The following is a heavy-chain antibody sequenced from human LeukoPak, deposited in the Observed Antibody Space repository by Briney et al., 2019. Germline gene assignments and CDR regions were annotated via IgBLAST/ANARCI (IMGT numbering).Heavy chain of an antibody. CDR3: TREVARTGGFDY. CDR1: GDIVSSNNAA. V-gene: IGHV6-1*01. CDR2: TYHSSTCYD. D-gene: IGHD2-8*02. Sequence: SQTLSLTCAISGDIVSSNNAAWDWSRQSPWRGLEWLASTYHSSTCYDDYVVSVRSLLTITPDISKHQVSLQLNSVTPEDTAVYYCTREVARTGGFDYWGQGITVTVSS. J-gene: IGHJ4*02.